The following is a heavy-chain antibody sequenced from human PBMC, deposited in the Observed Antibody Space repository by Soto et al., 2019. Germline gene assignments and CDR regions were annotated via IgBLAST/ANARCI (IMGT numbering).Heavy chain of an antibody. Sequence: GRSLKLSSAAYRFYFSHYAMSWARQSPGKRLEWVSLISATGGGTYYADSVKGRFTISRDNSHNTLYLQVHSLTAEDTAVYYCAKDRRSRGSAAFHLDVWR. V-gene: IGHV3-23*01. D-gene: IGHD3-10*01. J-gene: IGHJ6*03. CDR1: RFYFSHYA. CDR2: ISATGGGT. CDR3: AKDRRSRGSAAFHLDV.